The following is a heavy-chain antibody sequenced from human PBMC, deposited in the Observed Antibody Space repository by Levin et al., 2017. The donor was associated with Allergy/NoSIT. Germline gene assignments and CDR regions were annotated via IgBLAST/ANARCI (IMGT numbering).Heavy chain of an antibody. CDR3: ARGYCSGGSCYALYYFDY. D-gene: IGHD2-15*01. J-gene: IGHJ4*02. CDR2: IIPIFGTA. V-gene: IGHV1-69*13. Sequence: SVKVSCKASGGTFSSYAISWVRQAPGQGLEWMGGIIPIFGTANYAQKFQGRVTITADESTSTAYMELSSLRSEDTAVYYCARGYCSGGSCYALYYFDYWGQGTLVTVSS. CDR1: GGTFSSYA.